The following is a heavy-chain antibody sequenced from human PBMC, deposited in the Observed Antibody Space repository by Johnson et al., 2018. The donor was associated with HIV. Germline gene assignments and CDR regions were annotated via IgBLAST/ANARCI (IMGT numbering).Heavy chain of an antibody. Sequence: QVQLVESGGGVVQPGGSLRLSCAASGFTFSTYGMHWVRQAPGKGLEWVAVISYDGSNKYYADSVKGRFTISRDNSKNTLYLQMNSLRAEDTAVYYCAKRAGYDYGDYTTGAFDIWGQGTMVTVSS. V-gene: IGHV3-30*18. CDR1: GFTFSTYG. CDR3: AKRAGYDYGDYTTGAFDI. J-gene: IGHJ3*02. CDR2: ISYDGSNK. D-gene: IGHD4-17*01.